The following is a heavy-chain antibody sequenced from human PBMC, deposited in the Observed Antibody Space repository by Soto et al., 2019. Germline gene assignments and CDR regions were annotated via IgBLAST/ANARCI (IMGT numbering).Heavy chain of an antibody. CDR1: GYTFTAHY. Sequence: QVQLVQSGAEVKQPGASVTVTCKASGYTFTAHYIYWVRQAPGQGLEWMGWINPNSGGTNFAQKFQGRVTITGDESTSTSDLELSSMRSEDTAVYYCAREVNWNCWFDPWVQGTLVTVSS. J-gene: IGHJ5*02. CDR2: INPNSGGT. V-gene: IGHV1-2*02. CDR3: AREVNWNCWFDP. D-gene: IGHD1-7*01.